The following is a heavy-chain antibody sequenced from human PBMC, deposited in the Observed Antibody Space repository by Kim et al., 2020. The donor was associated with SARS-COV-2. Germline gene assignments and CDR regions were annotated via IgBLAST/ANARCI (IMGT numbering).Heavy chain of an antibody. Sequence: ADSVKGRFTISRDHSKNTLYLQMNRLRAEDTAVYYCARGYLYDSSGYYDYWGQGTLVTVSS. D-gene: IGHD3-22*01. J-gene: IGHJ4*02. V-gene: IGHV3-33*01. CDR3: ARGYLYDSSGYYDY.